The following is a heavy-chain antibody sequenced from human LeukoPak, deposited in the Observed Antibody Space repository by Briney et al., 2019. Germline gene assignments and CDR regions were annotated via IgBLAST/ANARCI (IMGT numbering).Heavy chain of an antibody. V-gene: IGHV4-39*01. CDR1: GGSISTSSYY. D-gene: IGHD1-26*01. CDR3: ARNSGNYPGWFDP. CDR2: IHYSGRT. J-gene: IGHJ5*02. Sequence: PSETLSLTCTVSGGSISTSSYYWGWIRQPPAKGLEWIGTIHYSGRTYYNPSLKSRVTISVDTSKNQFSLKMSSVTAADTAMYYCARNSGNYPGWFDPWGQGTLVTVSS.